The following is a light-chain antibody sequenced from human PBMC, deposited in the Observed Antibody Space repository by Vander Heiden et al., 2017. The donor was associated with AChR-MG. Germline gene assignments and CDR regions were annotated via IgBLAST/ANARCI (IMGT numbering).Light chain of an antibody. V-gene: IGLV3-25*03. J-gene: IGLJ1*01. Sequence: SRELTQPPSVSVSPGQTAIITCSGDVLAKKYPYWYQQRPGQAPRMVVFKDNERPSGISERFSGSSSGTIVTLTITDVQAEDEADYYCQSGDSRTAVFGTGTKVTVL. CDR3: QSGDSRTAV. CDR2: KDN. CDR1: VLAKKY.